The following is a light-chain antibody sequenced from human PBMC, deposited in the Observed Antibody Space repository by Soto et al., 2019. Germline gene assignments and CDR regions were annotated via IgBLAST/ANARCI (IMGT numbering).Light chain of an antibody. Sequence: DMQMTQSPSTLSASVGDRVTITCRASQSISSWLAWYQQKPGKAPKLLIYKASSLESGVPSRFSGSGSGTEFTLTICSLQPDDFATYYCQQYNSYSTFGQGTKVEIK. CDR3: QQYNSYST. CDR1: QSISSW. V-gene: IGKV1-5*03. CDR2: KAS. J-gene: IGKJ1*01.